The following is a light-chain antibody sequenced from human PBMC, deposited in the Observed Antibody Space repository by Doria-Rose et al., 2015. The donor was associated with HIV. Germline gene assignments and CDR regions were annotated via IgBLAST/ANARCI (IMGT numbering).Light chain of an antibody. CDR2: AAS. CDR1: QTVSTY. Sequence: DIRMTRTPSSLSASIGDRVTITCRASQTVSTYLNWFQQEPGKAPKLLIYAASRLQSGVPSRFSGSGSGTDFTLTISGLQPGDFATYYCQQTYSSPPWTFGQGTKVEMK. V-gene: IGKV1-39*01. J-gene: IGKJ1*01. CDR3: QQTYSSPPWT.